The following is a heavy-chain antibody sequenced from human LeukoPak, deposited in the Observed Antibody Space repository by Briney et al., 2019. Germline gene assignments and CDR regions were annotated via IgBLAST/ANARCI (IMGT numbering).Heavy chain of an antibody. J-gene: IGHJ4*02. D-gene: IGHD2-15*01. CDR1: GFTFSSYW. CDR3: ARDGFYCSGGSCYPDY. Sequence: PGGSLRLSCAASGFTFSSYWMSWVRQAPGKGLEWVANIKQDGSEKYYVDSVKGRFTISRDNAKNSLYLQMNSLRAEDTAVYYCARDGFYCSGGSCYPDYWGQGTLVTVSS. V-gene: IGHV3-7*01. CDR2: IKQDGSEK.